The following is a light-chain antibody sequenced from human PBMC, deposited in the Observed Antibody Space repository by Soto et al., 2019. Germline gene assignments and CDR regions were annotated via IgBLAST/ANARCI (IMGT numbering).Light chain of an antibody. J-gene: IGKJ2*01. CDR1: QGISSY. V-gene: IGKV1-8*01. CDR2: AAS. Sequence: AIRMTQSPSSFSASTGDRVTITCRASQGISSYLAWYQQKPGKAPKLLIYAASTLQSGAPSRFSGSGSGTDFTLTISCLQSEDFATYYCQQYYSYPPMYTFGQGTKLEIK. CDR3: QQYYSYPPMYT.